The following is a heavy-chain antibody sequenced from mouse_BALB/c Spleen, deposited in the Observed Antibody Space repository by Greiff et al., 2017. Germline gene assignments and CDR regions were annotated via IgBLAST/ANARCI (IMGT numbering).Heavy chain of an antibody. V-gene: IGHV1S137*01. J-gene: IGHJ4*01. CDR2: ISTYYGDA. CDR1: GYTFTDYA. CDR3: ARSYDVGGAMDY. D-gene: IGHD2-12*01. Sequence: QVQLQQSGAELVRPGVSVKISCKGSGYTFTDYAMHWVKQSHAKSLEWIGVISTYYGDASYNQKFKGKATMTVDKSSSTAYMELARLTSEDSAIYYCARSYDVGGAMDYWGQGTSVTVSS.